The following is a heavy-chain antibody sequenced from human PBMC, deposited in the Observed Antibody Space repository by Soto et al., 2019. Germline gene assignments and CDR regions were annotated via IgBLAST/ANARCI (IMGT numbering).Heavy chain of an antibody. CDR3: ARSLAGFYYDSSGYPYYFDY. Sequence: ASVKVSCKASGYTFTSYGISWVRQAPGQGLEWMGWISAYNGNTNYAQKLQGRVTMTTDTSTSTAYMELRSLRSDDTAVYYCARSLAGFYYDSSGYPYYFDYWGQGTLVTVSS. D-gene: IGHD3-22*01. CDR1: GYTFTSYG. V-gene: IGHV1-18*01. CDR2: ISAYNGNT. J-gene: IGHJ4*02.